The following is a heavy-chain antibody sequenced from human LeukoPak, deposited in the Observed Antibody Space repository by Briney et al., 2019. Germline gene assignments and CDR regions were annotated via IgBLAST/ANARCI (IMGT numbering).Heavy chain of an antibody. CDR3: ARGRRYYDSPGMDV. Sequence: SETLSLTCAVYGGSFSGYYWSWIRQPPGKGLEWIGEINHSGSTNYNPSLKGRVTISVDTSKNQFSLKLSSVTAADTAVYYCARGRRYYDSPGMDVWGQGTTVTVS. D-gene: IGHD3-22*01. J-gene: IGHJ6*02. CDR1: GGSFSGYY. CDR2: INHSGST. V-gene: IGHV4-34*01.